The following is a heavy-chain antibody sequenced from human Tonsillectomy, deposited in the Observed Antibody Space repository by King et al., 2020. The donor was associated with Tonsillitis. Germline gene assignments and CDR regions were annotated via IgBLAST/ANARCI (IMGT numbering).Heavy chain of an antibody. J-gene: IGHJ6*02. Sequence: VQLVESGGGLVKPGRSLRLSCTASGFTFGDYAMSWFRQAPGKGLEWVGLSRSKAYGGTTEYAASVKGRFTISRDDSKSIVYLQMNSLKTEDTAVYYCTGDNYYYGMDVWGQGTTVTVSS. CDR2: SRSKAYGGTT. CDR1: GFTFGDYA. V-gene: IGHV3-49*05. CDR3: TGDNYYYGMDV.